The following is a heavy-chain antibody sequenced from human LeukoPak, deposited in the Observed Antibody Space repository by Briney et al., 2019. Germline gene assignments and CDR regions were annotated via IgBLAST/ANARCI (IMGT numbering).Heavy chain of an antibody. CDR3: AIVVAASGLDY. J-gene: IGHJ4*02. Sequence: PSETLSLTCAVSGGSIDSSSYYWGWIRQPPGKGLEWIGSIFRTGSTYYSASLKSRVTISVDTSKNQFSLKLSSVTAADTAVYYCAIVVAASGLDYRGQGTLVTVSS. D-gene: IGHD2-15*01. CDR2: IFRTGST. CDR1: GGSIDSSSYY. V-gene: IGHV4-39*07.